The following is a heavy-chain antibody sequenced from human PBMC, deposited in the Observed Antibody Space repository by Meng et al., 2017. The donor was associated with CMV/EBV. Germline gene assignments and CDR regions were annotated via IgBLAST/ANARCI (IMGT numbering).Heavy chain of an antibody. CDR2: ISSSSSYI. CDR3: ARLYTGYFDY. CDR1: GFTFDIYG. J-gene: IGHJ4*02. D-gene: IGHD3-10*01. V-gene: IGHV3-21*01. Sequence: GESLKISCAASGFTFDIYGLHWARQAPGKGLEWVSSISSSSSYIYYADSVKGRFTISRDNAKNSLYLQMNSLRAEDTAVYYCARLYTGYFDYWGQGTLVTVSS.